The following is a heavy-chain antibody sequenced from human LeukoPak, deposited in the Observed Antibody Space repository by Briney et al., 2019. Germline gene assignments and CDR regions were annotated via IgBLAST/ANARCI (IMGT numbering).Heavy chain of an antibody. CDR2: INHSGST. Sequence: PSETLSLTCAVYGGSFSGYYWSWIRQPPGKGLEWIGEINHSGSTNYNPSLKSRVTISVDTSKNQFSLKLSSVTAADTAVYYCARHKCKFGLMSCRYYMDVWGKGTTVTISS. CDR3: ARHKCKFGLMSCRYYMDV. CDR1: GGSFSGYY. J-gene: IGHJ6*03. D-gene: IGHD3-10*01. V-gene: IGHV4-34*01.